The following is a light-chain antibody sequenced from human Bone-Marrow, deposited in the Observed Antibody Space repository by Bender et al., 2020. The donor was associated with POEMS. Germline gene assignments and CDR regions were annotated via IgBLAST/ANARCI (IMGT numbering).Light chain of an antibody. Sequence: QSALSQPPSVSGSPGQSVTIPCTASTSDISQYERVSWYQQSPGTAPKLVIYEVTKRPSGVPGRFSGSRSGDTASLTISGLQTDDEGDYYCSLYLASSATWVFGAGTKVTVL. V-gene: IGLV2-18*01. CDR2: EVT. J-gene: IGLJ3*02. CDR3: SLYLASSATWV. CDR1: TSDISQYER.